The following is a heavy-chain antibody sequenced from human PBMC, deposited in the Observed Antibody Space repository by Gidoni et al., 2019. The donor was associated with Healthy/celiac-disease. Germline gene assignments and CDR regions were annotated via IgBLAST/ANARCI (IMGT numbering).Heavy chain of an antibody. CDR1: GFTFDDYA. CDR3: AKGPNYYGSGSYYVSYFDY. V-gene: IGHV3-9*01. D-gene: IGHD3-10*01. CDR2: ISWNSGSI. J-gene: IGHJ4*02. Sequence: EVQLVESGGGLVQPGRSLRLSCAASGFTFDDYAMHWVRQAPGKGLEWVSGISWNSGSIGYADSVKGRFTISRDNAKNSLYLQMNSLRAEDTALYYCAKGPNYYGSGSYYVSYFDYWGQGTLVTVSS.